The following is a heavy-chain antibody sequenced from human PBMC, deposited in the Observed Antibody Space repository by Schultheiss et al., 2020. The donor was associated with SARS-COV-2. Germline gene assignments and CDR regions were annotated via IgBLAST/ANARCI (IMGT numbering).Heavy chain of an antibody. CDR2: VSHSGGT. V-gene: IGHV4-39*07. CDR1: GGSISSSGYY. J-gene: IGHJ4*02. D-gene: IGHD5-18*01. Sequence: SQTLSLTCTVSGGSISSSGYYWGWIRQPPGKGLEWIGQVSHSGGTHFNPSLKRRLTISIDTSKRQFSLRLTSVTAADTAVYFCARDGYSYGTFGYWGQGTLVTVSS. CDR3: ARDGYSYGTFGY.